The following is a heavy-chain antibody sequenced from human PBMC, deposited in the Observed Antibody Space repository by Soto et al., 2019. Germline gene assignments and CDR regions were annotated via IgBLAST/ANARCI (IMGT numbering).Heavy chain of an antibody. Sequence: QVQLQESGPGLVKPSETLSLTCTVSGGSISSSDDYWSWIRQSPDRGLEWIGHMYNGGATYSSPSLRSRITISVDTSKTQFFLKVTSLSAADTAVYYCARGSLGDKVDYWGQGILVTVSS. CDR3: ARGSLGDKVDY. CDR2: MYNGGAT. V-gene: IGHV4-30-4*01. CDR1: GGSISSSDDY. D-gene: IGHD3-16*01. J-gene: IGHJ4*02.